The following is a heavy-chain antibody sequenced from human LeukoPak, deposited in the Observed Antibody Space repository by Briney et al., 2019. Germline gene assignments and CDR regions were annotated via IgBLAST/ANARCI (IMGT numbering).Heavy chain of an antibody. J-gene: IGHJ5*02. CDR1: GFTFSSYA. CDR3: AKLTSSSSSPWFDP. Sequence: GGSLRLSCAASGFTFSSYAMSWVRQAPGKGLEWVSAISGSGGSTYYADSVKGRFTISRDNSKNTLYPQMNSLRAEDTAVYYCAKLTSSSSSPWFDPWGQGTLVTVSS. V-gene: IGHV3-23*01. CDR2: ISGSGGST. D-gene: IGHD6-6*01.